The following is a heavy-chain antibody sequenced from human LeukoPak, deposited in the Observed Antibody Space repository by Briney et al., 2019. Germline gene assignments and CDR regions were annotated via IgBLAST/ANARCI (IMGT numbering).Heavy chain of an antibody. CDR2: IRYDGSNK. Sequence: PGGSLRLSCAASGFTFSGSGMHWVRQAPGKGLEWVTFIRYDGSNKYYTDSVKGRFTISRDNSKDTLYLQMDSLRAEDTAVHYCARDYDFWSGYYSPTRGYFGYWGQGTLVTVSS. J-gene: IGHJ4*02. CDR3: ARDYDFWSGYYSPTRGYFGY. CDR1: GFTFSGSG. D-gene: IGHD3-3*01. V-gene: IGHV3-30*02.